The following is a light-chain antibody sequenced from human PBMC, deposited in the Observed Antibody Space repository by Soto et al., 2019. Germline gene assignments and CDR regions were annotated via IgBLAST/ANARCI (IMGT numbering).Light chain of an antibody. CDR2: GAS. V-gene: IGKV3D-15*01. CDR1: QSVSLP. J-gene: IGKJ3*01. Sequence: ELVLTQSPATVAVSPGERATFSCRAIQSVSLPLAWYQQKPGQAPRLLIYGASTRATGIPARFSGSGSGTEFTITISSLQSEDFAVYYCQQYIDWPSFGPGSRVDIK. CDR3: QQYIDWPS.